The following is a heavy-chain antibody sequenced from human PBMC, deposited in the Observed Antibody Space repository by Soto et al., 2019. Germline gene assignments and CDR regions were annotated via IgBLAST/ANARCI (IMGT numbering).Heavy chain of an antibody. Sequence: QVQLVQSGAEVKKPGSSVKVSCKASGGTFSSSSISWVRQAPGQGLEWMGGIIPIFGTANYTQKFQGRVTITADDSTSTAYMELSSLSSDVTAVYYCRRPLVYYYTIGGQSAWFYPWGQGTLVTVSS. D-gene: IGHD3-10*01. CDR2: IIPIFGTA. CDR1: GGTFSSSS. V-gene: IGHV1-69*12. J-gene: IGHJ5*02. CDR3: RRPLVYYYTIGGQSAWFYP.